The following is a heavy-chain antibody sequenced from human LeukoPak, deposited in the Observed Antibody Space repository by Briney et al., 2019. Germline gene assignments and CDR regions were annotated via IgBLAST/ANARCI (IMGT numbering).Heavy chain of an antibody. J-gene: IGHJ6*03. CDR2: MNPNNGQK. D-gene: IGHD2-21*02. CDR3: ARGLTDFYYYYYMDV. Sequence: ASVKVSCKASGYTFSSYDISWVRQASGGRLEWLGWMNPNNGQKSYAQKFQARVTMNWNTSISTAYMELNNLRSDDTAVYFCARGLTDFYYYYYMDVWGKGTTVTVSS. CDR1: GYTFSSYD. V-gene: IGHV1-8*02.